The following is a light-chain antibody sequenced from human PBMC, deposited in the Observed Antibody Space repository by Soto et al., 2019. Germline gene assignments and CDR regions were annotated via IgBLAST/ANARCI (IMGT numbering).Light chain of an antibody. CDR3: CSYADTYTFVV. J-gene: IGLJ2*01. V-gene: IGLV2-11*01. Sequence: QAVVTQPRSVSGSPGQSVTISCTGTSSDVSAYDYVSWYQHHPGRPPKLIIYDLNKRPSGVPDRFSGSKSGNTASLTISGLQAEDEAAYYCCSYADTYTFVVFGGGTKVTVL. CDR1: SSDVSAYDY. CDR2: DLN.